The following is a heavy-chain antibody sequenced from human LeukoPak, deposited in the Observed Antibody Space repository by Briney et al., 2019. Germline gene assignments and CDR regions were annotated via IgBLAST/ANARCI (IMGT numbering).Heavy chain of an antibody. CDR3: ARSLQLPRYFYYMDV. D-gene: IGHD2-2*01. V-gene: IGHV3-21*01. CDR2: ISSSSSYI. Sequence: GGSLRLSCAASGFTFSSYAMSWVRQAPGKGLEWVSSISSSSSYIYYADSVKGRFTISRDNAKNSLYLQMNSLRAEDTAVYYCARSLQLPRYFYYMDVWGKGTTVTVSS. CDR1: GFTFSSYA. J-gene: IGHJ6*03.